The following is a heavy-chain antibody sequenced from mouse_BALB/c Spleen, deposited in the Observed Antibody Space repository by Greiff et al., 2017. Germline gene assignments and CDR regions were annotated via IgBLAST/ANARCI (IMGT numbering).Heavy chain of an antibody. CDR2: ISSGGST. D-gene: IGHD2-1*01. V-gene: IGHV5-6-5*01. Sequence: EGQLMESGGGLVKPGGSLKLSCAASGFTFSSYAMSWVRQTPEKRLEWVASISSGGSTYYPDSVKGRFTISRENAKNTLYLEMSSLRSEDTAMYYCARHGNYEGFAYWGQGTLVTVSA. J-gene: IGHJ3*01. CDR1: GFTFSSYA. CDR3: ARHGNYEGFAY.